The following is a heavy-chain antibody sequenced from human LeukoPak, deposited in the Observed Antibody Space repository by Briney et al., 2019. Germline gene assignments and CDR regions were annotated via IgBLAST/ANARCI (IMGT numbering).Heavy chain of an antibody. Sequence: GASVKVSCKASGYTFTAYYMHWVRQAPGQGLEWVGWINPNSGVTNYAQKFQGWVTMTRDTSINTAYMELTRLRSDDTAVYYCARGADLRYFDWFNFDYWGQGTLVTVSS. CDR1: GYTFTAYY. D-gene: IGHD3-9*01. CDR3: ARGADLRYFDWFNFDY. J-gene: IGHJ4*02. CDR2: INPNSGVT. V-gene: IGHV1-2*04.